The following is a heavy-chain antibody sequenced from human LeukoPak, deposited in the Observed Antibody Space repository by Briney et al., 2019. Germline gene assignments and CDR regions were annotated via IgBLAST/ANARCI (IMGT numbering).Heavy chain of an antibody. V-gene: IGHV3-30-3*01. Sequence: GGSLRLSCAASGFTFSSYAMHWVRQAPGKGLEWVAVISYDGSNKYYADSVKGRFTISRDNSKNTLYLQMNSLRAEDTAVYYCARDTADYWGQGTLVTVYS. CDR2: ISYDGSNK. CDR1: GFTFSSYA. CDR3: ARDTADY. D-gene: IGHD4-17*01. J-gene: IGHJ4*02.